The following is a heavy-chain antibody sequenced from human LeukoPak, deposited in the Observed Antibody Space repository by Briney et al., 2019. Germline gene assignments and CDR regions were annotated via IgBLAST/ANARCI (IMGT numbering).Heavy chain of an antibody. D-gene: IGHD1-26*01. J-gene: IGHJ6*02. CDR3: ASPRGAGYYYYGMDV. V-gene: IGHV3-23*01. Sequence: PGGSLTLSCAASGFTFSSYSMSWVRQAPGKGLEWVSAISGSGGSTYYADSVKGRFTISRDNSKNTLYLQMNSLRAEDTVVYSCASPRGAGYYYYGMDVWGQGTTVTVSS. CDR2: ISGSGGST. CDR1: GFTFSSYS.